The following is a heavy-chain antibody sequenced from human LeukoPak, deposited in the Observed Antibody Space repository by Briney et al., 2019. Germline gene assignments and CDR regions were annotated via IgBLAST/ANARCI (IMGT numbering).Heavy chain of an antibody. CDR1: GFTVSSYY. CDR2: IYSGGDT. D-gene: IGHD4-11*01. Sequence: GGSLRLSCAASGFTVSSYYMTWVRQAPGKGLEWVSVIYSGGDTYYADSVKGRVAISRDNSKNTVFLQVNRVRAEDTAVYYCARSYSNHLFGMDVWGQGTAVTVSS. V-gene: IGHV3-66*01. J-gene: IGHJ6*02. CDR3: ARSYSNHLFGMDV.